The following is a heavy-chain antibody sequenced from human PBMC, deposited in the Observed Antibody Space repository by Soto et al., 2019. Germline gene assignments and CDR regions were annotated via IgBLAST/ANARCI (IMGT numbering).Heavy chain of an antibody. V-gene: IGHV4-31*03. CDR2: IYYSGST. Sequence: HVQLQESGPGLVTPSQTLSLTCTVSGGSMTSYYWGWIRQFPGKGLGWIGYIYYSGSTYYNPSLRSRVTMSVDTSKNQFSLELRSVTAADTAVYFCARDLGRASYTTGSYNGMDVWGQGTAVTVSS. D-gene: IGHD3-10*01. J-gene: IGHJ6*02. CDR1: GGSMTSYY. CDR3: ARDLGRASYTTGSYNGMDV.